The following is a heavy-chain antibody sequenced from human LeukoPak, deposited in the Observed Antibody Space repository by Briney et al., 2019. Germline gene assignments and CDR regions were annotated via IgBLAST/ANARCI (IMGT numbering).Heavy chain of an antibody. CDR1: GFTVSSNY. V-gene: IGHV3-53*01. J-gene: IGHJ4*02. D-gene: IGHD6-19*01. CDR2: IYSGGST. CDR3: AREPHTKYSSGWLDY. Sequence: QPGGSLRLSCAASGFTVSSNYMSWVRQAPGKGLEWVSVIYSGGSTYYADSVKGRFTISRDNSKNTLYLQMNSLRAEDTAVYYCAREPHTKYSSGWLDYWGQGTLVTVSS.